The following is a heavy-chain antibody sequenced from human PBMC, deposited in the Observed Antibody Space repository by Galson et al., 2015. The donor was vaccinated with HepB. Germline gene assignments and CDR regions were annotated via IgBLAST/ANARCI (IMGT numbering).Heavy chain of an antibody. CDR2: IIPIFGTA. CDR1: GGTFSSYA. D-gene: IGHD2-2*01. V-gene: IGHV1-69*13. Sequence: SVKVSCKASGGTFSSYAISWVQQAPGQGLEWMGGIIPIFGTANYAQKFQGRVTITADESTSTAYMELSSLRSEDTAVYYCARAKYRDIVVVPAAIFSYWYFDLWGRGTLVTVSS. CDR3: ARAKYRDIVVVPAAIFSYWYFDL. J-gene: IGHJ2*01.